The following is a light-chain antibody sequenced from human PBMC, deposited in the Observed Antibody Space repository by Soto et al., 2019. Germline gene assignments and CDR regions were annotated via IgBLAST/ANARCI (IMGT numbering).Light chain of an antibody. V-gene: IGLV2-14*01. CDR1: SREVGGYNY. Sequence: PQPASVSRSPGQSITISNTGTSREVGGYNYVSWYQQHPGKAPKLMIYDVSNRPSGVSNRFSGSKSGNTASLTISGLQAEDEADYYRSSYTSSSTRVFGTGTKVTVL. CDR3: SSYTSSSTRV. J-gene: IGLJ1*01. CDR2: DVS.